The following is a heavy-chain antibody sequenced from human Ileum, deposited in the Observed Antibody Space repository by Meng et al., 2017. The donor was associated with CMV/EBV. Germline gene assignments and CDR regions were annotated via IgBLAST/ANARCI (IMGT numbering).Heavy chain of an antibody. CDR1: GVTCSRYA. CDR2: VSYNGFNK. Sequence: ASGVTCSRYAMHWVRQTPGKGLWWVAFVSYNGFNKYYIESVKGRFTISRDNSKNAVYLQMSSVRVEDTAVYYCVRGGYGSGSQTIDYWGQGSLVTVSS. D-gene: IGHD3-10*01. CDR3: VRGGYGSGSQTIDY. J-gene: IGHJ4*02. V-gene: IGHV3-30*04.